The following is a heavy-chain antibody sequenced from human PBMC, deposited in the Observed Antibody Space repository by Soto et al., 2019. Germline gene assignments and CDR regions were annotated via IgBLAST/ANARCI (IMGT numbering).Heavy chain of an antibody. V-gene: IGHV3-33*01. Sequence: PGGFLRLSCAASGFTFSSYGMHWVRQAPGKGLEWVAVIWYDGSNKYYADSVKGRFTISRDNSKNTLHLQMNSLRAEDTAIYHCARGFDYLLLDYWGQGALVTVSS. CDR1: GFTFSSYG. D-gene: IGHD3-9*01. CDR2: IWYDGSNK. CDR3: ARGFDYLLLDY. J-gene: IGHJ4*02.